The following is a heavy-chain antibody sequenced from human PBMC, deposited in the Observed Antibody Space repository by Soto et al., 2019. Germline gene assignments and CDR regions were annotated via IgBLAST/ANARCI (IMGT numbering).Heavy chain of an antibody. Sequence: GGSLRLSCAASGFTFSSYGMHWVRQAPGKGLEWVAVISYDGSNKYYADSVKGRFTISRDNSKNTLYLQMNSLRAEDTAVYYCAKDYGYSYATDYWGQGTLVTVSS. CDR1: GFTFSSYG. CDR2: ISYDGSNK. J-gene: IGHJ4*02. D-gene: IGHD5-18*01. V-gene: IGHV3-30*18. CDR3: AKDYGYSYATDY.